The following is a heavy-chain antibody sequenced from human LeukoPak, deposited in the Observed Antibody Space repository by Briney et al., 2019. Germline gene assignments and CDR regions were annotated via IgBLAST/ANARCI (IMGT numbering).Heavy chain of an antibody. Sequence: ASVKVSCKAPGGTFSSYAISWVRQAPGQGLEWMGGIIPIFGTANYAQKFQGRVTITADESTSTAYMELSSLRSEDTAVYYCARGAARPNYYYYYGMDVWGQGTTVTVSS. V-gene: IGHV1-69*13. CDR2: IIPIFGTA. J-gene: IGHJ6*02. CDR3: ARGAARPNYYYYYGMDV. D-gene: IGHD6-6*01. CDR1: GGTFSSYA.